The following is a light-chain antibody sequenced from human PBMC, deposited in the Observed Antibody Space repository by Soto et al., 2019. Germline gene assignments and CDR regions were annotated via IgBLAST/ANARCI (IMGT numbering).Light chain of an antibody. Sequence: QSALTLPASVSGSPGQSITISCTGTSSDVGGYNYVSWYQQHPGKAPKLMIYDVSNRPSGVSNRFSGSKSDNTASLTISGLQAEDEADYYCSSYSSSSTLVFGGGTKVTVL. CDR3: SSYSSSSTLV. CDR2: DVS. J-gene: IGLJ2*01. CDR1: SSDVGGYNY. V-gene: IGLV2-14*01.